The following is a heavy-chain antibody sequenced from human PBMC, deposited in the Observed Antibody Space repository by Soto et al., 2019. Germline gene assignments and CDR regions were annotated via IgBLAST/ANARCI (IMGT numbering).Heavy chain of an antibody. CDR2: IYYSGSS. J-gene: IGHJ5*02. CDR3: ASQFPGTTVSWFDP. V-gene: IGHV4-39*02. Sequence: QLQLQESGPGLVKPSETLSLTCTVSGGSISSSSYFWGWIRQPPGKGLEWIGSIYYSGSSYYNPSIKSRVTISMDTSKNDFSLKLSSVTAADTAVYHCASQFPGTTVSWFDPWGQGILVTVSS. CDR1: GGSISSSSYF. D-gene: IGHD4-4*01.